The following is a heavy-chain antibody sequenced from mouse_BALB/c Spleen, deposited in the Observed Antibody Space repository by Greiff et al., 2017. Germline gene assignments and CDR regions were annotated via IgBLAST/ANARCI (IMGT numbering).Heavy chain of an antibody. Sequence: VQLQQPGAELVKPGASVKLSCKASGYTFTSYWMHWVKQRPGQGLEWIGEIDPSDSYTNYNQKFKGKATLTVDKSSSTAYMQLSSLTSEDSAVYYCASGARRGGDYWGQGTTLTVSS. CDR1: GYTFTSYW. D-gene: IGHD2-12*01. CDR3: ASGARRGGDY. J-gene: IGHJ2*01. V-gene: IGHV1-69*02. CDR2: IDPSDSYT.